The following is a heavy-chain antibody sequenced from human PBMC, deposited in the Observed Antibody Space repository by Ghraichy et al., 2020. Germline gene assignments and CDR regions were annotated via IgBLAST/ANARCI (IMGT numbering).Heavy chain of an antibody. CDR1: GFTFSSYA. CDR3: AKDNGCSGGSCEVLDY. CDR2: ISGSGGST. V-gene: IGHV3-23*01. J-gene: IGHJ4*02. Sequence: GGSLRLSCAASGFTFSSYAMSWVRQAPGKGLEWVSAISGSGGSTYYADSVKGRFTISRDNSKNTLYLQMNSLRAEDTAVYYCAKDNGCSGGSCEVLDYWGRGTLVTVSS. D-gene: IGHD2-15*01.